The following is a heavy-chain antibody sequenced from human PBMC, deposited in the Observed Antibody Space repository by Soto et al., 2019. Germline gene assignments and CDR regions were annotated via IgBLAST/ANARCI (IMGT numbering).Heavy chain of an antibody. CDR1: GFTFSSYA. V-gene: IGHV3-30*18. J-gene: IGHJ6*02. CDR3: AKGDDFWSGYHYYYYYGMDV. Sequence: PGGSLRLSCAASGFTFSSYAMSWVRQAPGKGLEWVAVISYDGSNKYYADSVKGRFTISRDNSKNTLYLQMNSLRAEDTAVYYCAKGDDFWSGYHYYYYYGMDVWGQGTTVTVSS. D-gene: IGHD3-3*01. CDR2: ISYDGSNK.